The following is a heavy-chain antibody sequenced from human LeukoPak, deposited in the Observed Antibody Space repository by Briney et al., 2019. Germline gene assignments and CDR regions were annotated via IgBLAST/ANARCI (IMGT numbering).Heavy chain of an antibody. CDR2: INPSGGST. D-gene: IGHD3-22*01. CDR1: GCTFTSYY. V-gene: IGHV1-46*01. J-gene: IGHJ4*02. Sequence: ASVKVSCKASGCTFTSYYMQWVRQSRGQGLEWMGIINPSGGSTSYAQKFQGRVTMTRDMSTSTVYMELSSLRSEDTAVYYCAREYYDSSGYRTYYFDYWGQGTLVTVSS. CDR3: AREYYDSSGYRTYYFDY.